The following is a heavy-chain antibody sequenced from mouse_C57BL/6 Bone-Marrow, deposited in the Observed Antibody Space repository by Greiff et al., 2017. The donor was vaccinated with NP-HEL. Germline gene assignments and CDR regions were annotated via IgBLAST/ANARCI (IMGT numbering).Heavy chain of an antibody. CDR3: ARWPAQATWYFDY. J-gene: IGHJ2*01. Sequence: VQLQQSGPGLVAPSQSLSITCTVSGFSLTRYAISWVRQPPGKGLEWLGVIWTGGGTNYNSALKSRLSISKDNSKSQVFLKMNSLQTDDTARYYCARWPAQATWYFDYWGQGTTLTVSS. CDR2: IWTGGGT. CDR1: GFSLTRYA. D-gene: IGHD3-2*02. V-gene: IGHV2-9-1*01.